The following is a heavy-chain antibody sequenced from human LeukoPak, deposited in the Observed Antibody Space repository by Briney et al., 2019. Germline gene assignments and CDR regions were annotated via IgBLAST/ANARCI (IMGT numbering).Heavy chain of an antibody. J-gene: IGHJ6*04. CDR1: GFTFSSYA. CDR3: VKGSGATTARGDA. CDR2: ISSNGGST. Sequence: PGGSLRLSCSASGFTFSSYAMHWVRQAPGKGLEYVSAISSNGGSTYYADSVKGRFTISRDNSKNTLYLQMSSLRAEDTAVYYCVKGSGATTARGDAWGKGTTVTVSS. V-gene: IGHV3-64D*06. D-gene: IGHD5-12*01.